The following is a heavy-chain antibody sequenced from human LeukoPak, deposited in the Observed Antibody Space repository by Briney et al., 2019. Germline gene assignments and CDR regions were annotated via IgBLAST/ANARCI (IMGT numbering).Heavy chain of an antibody. CDR2: INPNSGGT. CDR3: ASDIAVAGTRSEYYYYYYGMDV. Sequence: ASVKVSCKASGYTFSGYYMHWVRQAPGQGLEWMGWINPNSGGTNYTQKFQGRVTMTRDTSISTAYMVLSRLRSDDTAVYYCASDIAVAGTRSEYYYYYYGMDVWGQGTTVTVSS. D-gene: IGHD6-19*01. CDR1: GYTFSGYY. V-gene: IGHV1-2*02. J-gene: IGHJ6*02.